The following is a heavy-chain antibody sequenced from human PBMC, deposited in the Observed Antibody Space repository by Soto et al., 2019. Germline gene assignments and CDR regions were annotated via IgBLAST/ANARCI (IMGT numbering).Heavy chain of an antibody. D-gene: IGHD3-16*01. Sequence: QVQLVQSGAEVKKPGASVKVSCKASGYTFTSYGISWVRQAPGQGLEWMGWISAYNGNTNYAQKLQVRVTMTKDTSTSTAYMELRSLRSDDTAVYYCARLGFGIMITFGVYYYGMDVWGQGTTVTVSS. CDR1: GYTFTSYG. CDR2: ISAYNGNT. CDR3: ARLGFGIMITFGVYYYGMDV. V-gene: IGHV1-18*01. J-gene: IGHJ6*02.